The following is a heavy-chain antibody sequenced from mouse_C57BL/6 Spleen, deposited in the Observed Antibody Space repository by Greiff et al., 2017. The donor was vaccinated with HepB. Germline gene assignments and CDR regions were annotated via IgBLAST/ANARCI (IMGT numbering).Heavy chain of an antibody. V-gene: IGHV1-64*01. J-gene: IGHJ2*01. Sequence: QVQLQQPGAELVKPGASVKLSCKASGYTFTSYWMHWVKQRPGQGLEWIGMIHPNSGSTNYNEKFKSKATLTVDKSSSTAYMHLSSLTSEDSAVYCCARQAVYYSEDYWGQGTPVTVSA. D-gene: IGHD2-13*01. CDR3: ARQAVYYSEDY. CDR2: IHPNSGST. CDR1: GYTFTSYW.